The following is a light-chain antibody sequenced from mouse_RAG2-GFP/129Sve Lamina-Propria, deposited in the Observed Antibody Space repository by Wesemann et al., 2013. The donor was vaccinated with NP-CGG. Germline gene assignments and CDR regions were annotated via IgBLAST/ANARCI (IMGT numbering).Light chain of an antibody. CDR3: HQYSSYPYT. CDR2: SAS. CDR1: QNVSTA. J-gene: IGKJ2*01. Sequence: DIVMTQSQKFMSTTVGDRVSITCKASQNVSTAVAWYQQKPGQSPKLLIYSASNRYTGVPDRFTGSGSGTDFTLTISNMQSEDLADYFCHQYSSYPYTFGGGTKLEIK. V-gene: IGKV6-13*01.